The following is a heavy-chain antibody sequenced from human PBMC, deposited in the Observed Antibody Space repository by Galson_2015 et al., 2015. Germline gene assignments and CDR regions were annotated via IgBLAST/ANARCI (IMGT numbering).Heavy chain of an antibody. D-gene: IGHD3-22*01. J-gene: IGHJ4*02. V-gene: IGHV2-5*01. Sequence: PALVKPTQTLTLTCTFSGFSLSTSGVGVGWIRQPPGKALEWLALIYWNDDKRYSPSLKSRLTITKDTSKNQVVLTMTNMDPVDTATYYCAPHDSSGYYYYWGQGTLVTVSS. CDR1: GFSLSTSGVG. CDR2: IYWNDDK. CDR3: APHDSSGYYYY.